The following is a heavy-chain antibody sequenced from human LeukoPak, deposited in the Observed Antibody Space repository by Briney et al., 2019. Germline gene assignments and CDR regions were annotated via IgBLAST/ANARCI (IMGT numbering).Heavy chain of an antibody. V-gene: IGHV4-59*01. J-gene: IGHJ4*02. CDR1: GGSISSYY. CDR3: ARASPPTYYYDSSGYYFPYYFDY. D-gene: IGHD3-22*01. CDR2: IYYSGST. Sequence: SETLSLTCTVSGGSISSYYWSWIRQPPGKGLEWIGYIYYSGSTNYNPSLKSRDTISVDTSKNQFSLKLSSVTAADTAVYYCARASPPTYYYDSSGYYFPYYFDYWGQGTLVTVSS.